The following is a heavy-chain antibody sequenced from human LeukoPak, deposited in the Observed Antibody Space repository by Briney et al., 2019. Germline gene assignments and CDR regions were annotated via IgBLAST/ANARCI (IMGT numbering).Heavy chain of an antibody. CDR1: GGSFSGYY. D-gene: IGHD2-2*01. Sequence: TSERLSLTCAVYGGSFSGYYWSWIRQPPGKGLEWIGEINHSGSTNYNPSVKSRVTISVDTSKNQFSLKLSSVTAADTAVNYCATPPRSTSRQPFDLWGRGTPVTASS. CDR2: INHSGST. CDR3: ATPPRSTSRQPFDL. V-gene: IGHV4-34*01. J-gene: IGHJ2*01.